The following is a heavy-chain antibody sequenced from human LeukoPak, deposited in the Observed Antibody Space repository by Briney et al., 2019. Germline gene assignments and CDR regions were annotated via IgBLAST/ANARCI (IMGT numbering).Heavy chain of an antibody. V-gene: IGHV3-33*01. CDR3: ARDSLTYFYGSGSFYDWYIDL. J-gene: IGHJ2*01. Sequence: GGSLRLSCAASGFTFSTYGMHWVRQAPGKGLEWVAIIWFDGSPEYYADSVKGRFTISRDNSKNTLYLQMNSLRVEDSAVYYCARDSLTYFYGSGSFYDWYIDLWGRGTLVTVSS. D-gene: IGHD3-10*01. CDR2: IWFDGSPE. CDR1: GFTFSTYG.